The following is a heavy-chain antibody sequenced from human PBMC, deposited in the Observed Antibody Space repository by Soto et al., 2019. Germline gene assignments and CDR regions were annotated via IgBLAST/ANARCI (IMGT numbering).Heavy chain of an antibody. Sequence: KTSETLSLTCTVSGGSISSYYWSWIRQPPGKGLEWIGYIYYSGSTNYNPSLKSRVTISVDTPKNQFSLKLSSVTAADTAVYYCARAVFPNWFGPWGQGTLVTVSS. CDR2: IYYSGST. CDR3: ARAVFPNWFGP. D-gene: IGHD6-19*01. J-gene: IGHJ5*02. V-gene: IGHV4-59*01. CDR1: GGSISSYY.